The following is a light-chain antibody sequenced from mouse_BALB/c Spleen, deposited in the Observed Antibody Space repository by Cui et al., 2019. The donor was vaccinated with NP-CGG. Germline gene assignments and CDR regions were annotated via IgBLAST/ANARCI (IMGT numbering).Light chain of an antibody. CDR2: VIN. CDR3: ALWYNNHWL. CDR1: MGAVTTSNY. V-gene: IGLV1*01. Sequence: QTFVTQESALTPSPGETFTLTCRSSMGAVTTSNYANWVQEKPDHLFTGLISVINNRVPGVPARFSGSLIGDKSALTITGTQTEDEAIYFCALWYNNHWLFGGGTKLTVL. J-gene: IGLJ1*01.